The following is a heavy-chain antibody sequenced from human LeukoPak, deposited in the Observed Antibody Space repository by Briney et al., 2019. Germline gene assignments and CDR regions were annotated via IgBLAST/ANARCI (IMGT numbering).Heavy chain of an antibody. CDR2: MNPNSGNT. V-gene: IGHV1-8*01. Sequence: ASVKVSCKASGYTFTSYDINWVRQATGQGLECMGWMNPNSGNTGYAQKFQGRVTMTRNTSITTAYMELSSLRSEDTAMYYCARGPTGTHHYYMDVWGKGTTVTVSS. CDR3: ARGPTGTHHYYMDV. J-gene: IGHJ6*03. D-gene: IGHD1-1*01. CDR1: GYTFTSYD.